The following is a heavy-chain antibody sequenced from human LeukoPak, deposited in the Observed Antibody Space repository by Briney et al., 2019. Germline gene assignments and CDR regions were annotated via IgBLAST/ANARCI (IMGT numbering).Heavy chain of an antibody. V-gene: IGHV3-20*04. J-gene: IGHJ4*02. Sequence: PGGSLRLSCAASGFTFDDYGMSWVRQAPGKGLEWVSGINWNGGSTGYADSVKGRFTISRENAKNSLYLQMNSLRAEDTALYYCARGLYYYDSSGYYYLGYWGQGTLVTVSS. CDR2: INWNGGST. D-gene: IGHD3-22*01. CDR3: ARGLYYYDSSGYYYLGY. CDR1: GFTFDDYG.